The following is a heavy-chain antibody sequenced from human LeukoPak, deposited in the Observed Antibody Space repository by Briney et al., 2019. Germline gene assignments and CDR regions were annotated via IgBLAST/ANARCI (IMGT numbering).Heavy chain of an antibody. Sequence: GASVKVSCKASGFTFTSSAVQWVRQAPGQGLEWMGRIIPILGIANYAQKFQGRVTITADKSTSTAYMELSSLRSEDTAVYYCARDFGRASKIYDSSGYYYAQHWGQGTLVTVSS. V-gene: IGHV1-69*04. CDR1: GFTFTSSA. D-gene: IGHD3-22*01. CDR2: IIPILGIA. CDR3: ARDFGRASKIYDSSGYYYAQH. J-gene: IGHJ1*01.